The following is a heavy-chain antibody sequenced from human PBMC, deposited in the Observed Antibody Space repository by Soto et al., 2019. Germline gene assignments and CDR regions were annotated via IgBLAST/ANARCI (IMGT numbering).Heavy chain of an antibody. CDR3: ARGRASWYWDF. Sequence: ASVKVSCKTFGYTFTNYVIQWVRQAPGQGLEWMGWINAGTGNTKYSQKLQDRLTISRDTSAATAYLDLSRLASEDTAVYYCARGRASWYWDFWGHGTLVTVYS. CDR2: INAGTGNT. CDR1: GYTFTNYV. D-gene: IGHD2-8*02. J-gene: IGHJ4*01. V-gene: IGHV1-3*01.